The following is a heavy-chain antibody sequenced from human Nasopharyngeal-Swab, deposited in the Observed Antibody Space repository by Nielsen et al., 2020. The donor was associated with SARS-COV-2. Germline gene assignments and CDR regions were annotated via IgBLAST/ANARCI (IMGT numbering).Heavy chain of an antibody. J-gene: IGHJ3*02. CDR1: GGSISSYY. CDR3: ARFCTSASCYGLDAFDI. V-gene: IGHV4-59*01. D-gene: IGHD2-2*01. Sequence: SETLSLTCTVSGGSISSYYWSWIRQPPGKGLEWIGYISYSGITNFNPSLESRVTISVDTSKNQFSLKLNSVTAADTAVYYCARFCTSASCYGLDAFDIWGRGTMVTVSS. CDR2: ISYSGIT.